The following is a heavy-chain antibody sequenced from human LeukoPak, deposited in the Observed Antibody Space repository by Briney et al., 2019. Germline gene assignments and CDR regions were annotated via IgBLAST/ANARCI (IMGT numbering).Heavy chain of an antibody. J-gene: IGHJ6*03. D-gene: IGHD2-2*02. CDR1: GFTFSSYA. Sequence: GGSLRLSCAASGFTFSSYAMHWVRQAPGKGLEYVSAISSNGGSTYYANSVKGRFTISRDNSKNTLYLQMGSLRAEDMAVYYCAFGYCSSTSCSTDYYYYMDVWGKGTTVTVSS. V-gene: IGHV3-64*01. CDR3: AFGYCSSTSCSTDYYYYMDV. CDR2: ISSNGGST.